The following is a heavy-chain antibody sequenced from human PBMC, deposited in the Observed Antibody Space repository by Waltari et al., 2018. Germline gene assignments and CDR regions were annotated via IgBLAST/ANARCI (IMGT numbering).Heavy chain of an antibody. V-gene: IGHV4-31*03. CDR3: TRGDYSGKPHPLDY. CDR2: IFYTGSN. D-gene: IGHD4-4*01. J-gene: IGHJ4*02. Sequence: QVQLQESGPGLVKPSQTLSLTCTVSGESISSIGSYGTWIRQHPGKGLEWIGYIFYTGSNYYNPSLKSRVSISLDKSSNQCSLKLTSVTAADTAMYYCTRGDYSGKPHPLDYWGQGTLVTVSS. CDR1: GESISSIGSY.